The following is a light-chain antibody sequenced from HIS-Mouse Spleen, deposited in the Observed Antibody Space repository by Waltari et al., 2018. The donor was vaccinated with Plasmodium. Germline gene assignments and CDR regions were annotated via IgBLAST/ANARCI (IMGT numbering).Light chain of an antibody. Sequence: SYELTQPPSVSVSPGQTARITRPGDALPKQYAYWYQQKPDQAPVLVIYKDSERPAGIPERFSGSSSGTTVTLTISGVQAEDEADYYCQSADSSGTPNWVFGGGTKLTVL. CDR2: KDS. V-gene: IGLV3-25*03. CDR3: QSADSSGTPNWV. J-gene: IGLJ3*02. CDR1: ALPKQY.